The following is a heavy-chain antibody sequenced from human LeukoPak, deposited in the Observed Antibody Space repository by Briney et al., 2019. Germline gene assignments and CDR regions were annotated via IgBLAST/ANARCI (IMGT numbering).Heavy chain of an antibody. CDR1: GYTFTRYG. V-gene: IGHV1-18*01. CDR3: AREVVGATHWFDP. CDR2: ISAYNGNT. J-gene: IGHJ5*02. D-gene: IGHD1-26*01. Sequence: GASVKVSCKASGYTFTRYGISWVRQAPGQGREWMGWISAYNGNTNYAQKLQGRVTMTTDTSTSTAYMELRSLRSDDTAVYYCAREVVGATHWFDPWGQGTLVTVSS.